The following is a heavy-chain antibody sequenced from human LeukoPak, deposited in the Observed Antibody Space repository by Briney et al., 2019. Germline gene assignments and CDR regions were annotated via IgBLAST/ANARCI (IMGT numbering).Heavy chain of an antibody. CDR1: GYTFTGYY. Sequence: ASVKVSCKASGYTFTGYYMHWVRQAPGQGLEWMGWINPNSGGTNYAQKFQGRVTMTRDTSISTAYMELSRLRSDDTAVYYCARALCSGSSCYYYYYGMDVWGQGTTVTVSS. V-gene: IGHV1-2*02. CDR2: INPNSGGT. CDR3: ARALCSGSSCYYYYYGMDV. D-gene: IGHD2-15*01. J-gene: IGHJ6*02.